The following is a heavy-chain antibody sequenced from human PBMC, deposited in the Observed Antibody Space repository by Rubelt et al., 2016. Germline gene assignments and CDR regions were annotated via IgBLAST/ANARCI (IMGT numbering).Heavy chain of an antibody. J-gene: IGHJ4*02. CDR3: ARTQTETDPDS. CDR1: GFSLSTSGMC. Sequence: QVTLRESGPALVKPTQTLTLTCTFSGFSLSTSGMCVSWIRQPPGKALEWLALIDWDDDKYYSTSLRTRRTISKDTSKHRVVLTTADMDPVDTATYYCARTQTETDPDSWGQGTLVTVSS. V-gene: IGHV2-70*01. CDR2: IDWDDDK. D-gene: IGHD1-1*01.